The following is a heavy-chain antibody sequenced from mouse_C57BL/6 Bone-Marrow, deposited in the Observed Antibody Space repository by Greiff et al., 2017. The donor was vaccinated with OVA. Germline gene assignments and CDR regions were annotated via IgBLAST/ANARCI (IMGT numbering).Heavy chain of an antibody. CDR2: IDPSDSYT. D-gene: IGHD3-3*01. CDR3: AREGTRGGYFDY. V-gene: IGHV1-69*01. Sequence: QVQLQQSGAELVMPGASVKLSCKASGYTFTSYWMHWVKQRPGQGLEWIGEIDPSDSYTNYNQKFKGKSTLTVDKSSSTAYMQLSSLTSEDSAVYYCAREGTRGGYFDYWGQGTTLTVSS. CDR1: GYTFTSYW. J-gene: IGHJ2*01.